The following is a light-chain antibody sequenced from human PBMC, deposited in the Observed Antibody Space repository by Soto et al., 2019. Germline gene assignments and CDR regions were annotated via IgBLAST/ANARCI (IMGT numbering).Light chain of an antibody. J-gene: IGLJ2*01. CDR3: QAWDSSTAVV. V-gene: IGLV3-1*01. CDR2: QDS. Sequence: SYELTQPPSVSVSPGQTASITCSGDKLGDKYACWYQQKPGQSPVLVIYQDSKRPSGIPERFSGSNSGNTSTLTISGTQAMDEADYSCQAWDSSTAVVFGGGTKLTVI. CDR1: KLGDKY.